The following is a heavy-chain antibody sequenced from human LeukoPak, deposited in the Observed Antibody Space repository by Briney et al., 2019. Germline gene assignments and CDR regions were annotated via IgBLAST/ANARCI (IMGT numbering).Heavy chain of an antibody. CDR3: ARGGYYGSGSYGAHYYYYMDV. Sequence: SETLSLTCAVYGGSFSCYYWSWIRQPPGKGLEWIGEINHSGSTNYNPSLKSRVTISVDTSKNQFSLKLSSVTAADTAVYYCARGGYYGSGSYGAHYYYYMDVWGKGTTVTVSS. V-gene: IGHV4-34*01. CDR2: INHSGST. D-gene: IGHD3-10*01. CDR1: GGSFSCYY. J-gene: IGHJ6*03.